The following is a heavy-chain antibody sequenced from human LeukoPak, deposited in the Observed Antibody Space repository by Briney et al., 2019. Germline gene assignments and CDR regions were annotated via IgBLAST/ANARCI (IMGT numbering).Heavy chain of an antibody. Sequence: GGSLRLSCAASGFTFSSYSMNWVRQAPGKGLEWVSSISSSSSYIYYAGSVKGRFTISRDNAKNSLYLQMNSLRAEDTAVYYCARSGRFGDELDYWGQGTLVTVSS. CDR1: GFTFSSYS. CDR3: ARSGRFGDELDY. D-gene: IGHD3-16*01. CDR2: ISSSSSYI. J-gene: IGHJ4*02. V-gene: IGHV3-21*01.